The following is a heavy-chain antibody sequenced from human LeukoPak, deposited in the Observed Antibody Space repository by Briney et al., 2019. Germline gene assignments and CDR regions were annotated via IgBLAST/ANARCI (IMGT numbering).Heavy chain of an antibody. V-gene: IGHV1-18*01. Sequence: KFQGRVTMTTDTSTSTAYMELRSLRSDDTAVYYCARDDYYGSGSYAGFDYWGQGTLVTVSS. J-gene: IGHJ4*02. D-gene: IGHD3-10*01. CDR3: ARDDYYGSGSYAGFDY.